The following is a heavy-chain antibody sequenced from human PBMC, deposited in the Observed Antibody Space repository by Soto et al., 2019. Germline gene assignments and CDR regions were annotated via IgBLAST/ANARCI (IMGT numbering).Heavy chain of an antibody. D-gene: IGHD5-12*01. CDR2: IYFSGST. V-gene: IGHV4-59*01. CDR3: ERGGGGYDFAY. J-gene: IGHJ4*02. Sequence: PSETLSLTCTVSGDSLTNYYWTWIRQSPRKGLEWIGFIYFSGSTNYSPSLRSRVTISEDTSKNQFSLRLTSVTAADTAVYYCERGGGGYDFAYWGQGIPVTISS. CDR1: GDSLTNYY.